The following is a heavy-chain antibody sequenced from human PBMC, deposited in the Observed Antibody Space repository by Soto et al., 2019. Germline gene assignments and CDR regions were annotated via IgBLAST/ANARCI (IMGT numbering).Heavy chain of an antibody. J-gene: IGHJ4*02. CDR3: ARQYYYDSTSFDY. V-gene: IGHV4-30-4*01. CDR1: GGSIISGDYY. CDR2: IYYSGST. Sequence: SETLSLTCTVSGGSIISGDYYWIWIRQAPGKGLEWIGYIYYSGSTYYNPSLKSRVTISVDTSKNQFSLKLSSVTATDTAVYYCARQYYYDSTSFDYWGQGTLVTVSS. D-gene: IGHD3-22*01.